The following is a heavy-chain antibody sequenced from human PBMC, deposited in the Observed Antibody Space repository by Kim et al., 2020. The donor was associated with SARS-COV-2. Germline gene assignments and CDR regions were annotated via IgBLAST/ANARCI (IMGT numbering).Heavy chain of an antibody. CDR1: GDSINFLNW. CDR2: VSHSGTT. Sequence: SETLSLTCVVSGDSINFLNWWTWVRQSPGKGLGWIGEVSHSGTTHYNPSLKGRVTISVDKSKNQFSLRLTSVSAADTALYYCARAGGWRYFDRWGRGTLVTVSS. V-gene: IGHV4-4*02. J-gene: IGHJ2*01. D-gene: IGHD6-19*01. CDR3: ARAGGWRYFDR.